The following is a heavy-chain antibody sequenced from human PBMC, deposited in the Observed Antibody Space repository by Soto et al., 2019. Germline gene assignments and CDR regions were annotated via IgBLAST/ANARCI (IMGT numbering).Heavy chain of an antibody. CDR3: ARGAFGSGSSPNWFDP. J-gene: IGHJ5*02. Sequence: SETLSLTCTVSGASISSYYWSWIRQPAGKGLEWIGRSSITGSTDYNPSLKSRVTVSLDTSKNQFSLKVNSVTAADTAVYYCARGAFGSGSSPNWFDPWAREPWSPSPQ. CDR2: SSITGST. D-gene: IGHD3-10*01. CDR1: GASISSYY. V-gene: IGHV4-4*07.